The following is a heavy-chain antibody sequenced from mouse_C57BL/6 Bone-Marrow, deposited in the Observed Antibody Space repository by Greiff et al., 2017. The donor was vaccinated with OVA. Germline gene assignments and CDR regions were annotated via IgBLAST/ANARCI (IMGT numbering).Heavy chain of an antibody. J-gene: IGHJ1*03. CDR3: GGVLPWYFDV. D-gene: IGHD2-14*01. V-gene: IGHV1-64*01. Sequence: QVQLKQPGAELVKPGASVKLSCKASGYTFTSYWMHWVKQRPGQGLEWIGMIHPNSGSTNYNEKFKSKATLTVDKSSSTAYMQLSSLTSEDSAVYYCGGVLPWYFDVWGTGTTVTVSS. CDR2: IHPNSGST. CDR1: GYTFTSYW.